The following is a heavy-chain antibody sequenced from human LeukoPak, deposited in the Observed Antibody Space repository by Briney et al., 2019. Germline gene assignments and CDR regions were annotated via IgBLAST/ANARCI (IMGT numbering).Heavy chain of an antibody. CDR1: GFTFSSYG. D-gene: IGHD1-26*01. Sequence: GGSLRLSCAASGFTFSSYGMHWVRQAPGKGLEWVAVISYDGSDKYYADSVKGRFTISRDNSKNTLYLQMNSLRAEDTAVYYCAKCDLRYSGSYPTFDYWGQGTLVTVSS. CDR2: ISYDGSDK. CDR3: AKCDLRYSGSYPTFDY. J-gene: IGHJ4*02. V-gene: IGHV3-30*18.